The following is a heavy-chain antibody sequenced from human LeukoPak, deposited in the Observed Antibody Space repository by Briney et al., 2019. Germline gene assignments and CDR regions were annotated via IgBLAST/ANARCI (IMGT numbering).Heavy chain of an antibody. CDR1: GGSFSGYY. D-gene: IGHD6-19*01. CDR2: INHSGST. Sequence: KPSETLSLTCAVYGGSFSGYYWSWIRQPPGKGLEWIGDINHSGSTNYNPSLKSRVTISVDTSKNQFSLKLSSVTAADTAVYYCARVNMVFGPPPKVSGWYGVWFDPWGQGTLVTVSS. CDR3: ARVNMVFGPPPKVSGWYGVWFDP. V-gene: IGHV4-34*01. J-gene: IGHJ5*02.